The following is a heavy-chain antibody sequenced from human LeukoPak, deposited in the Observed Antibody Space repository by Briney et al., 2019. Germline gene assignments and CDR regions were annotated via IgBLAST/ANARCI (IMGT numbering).Heavy chain of an antibody. CDR2: IYHSGST. J-gene: IGHJ5*02. V-gene: IGHV4-4*02. CDR1: GGSISSSNW. CDR3: ARDDYGDYGRWFDP. D-gene: IGHD4-17*01. Sequence: SGTLSLTCAVSGGSISSSNWWSWVRQPPGKGLEWIGEIYHSGSTNYNPSLKSRVTISVDKSKNQFSLKLSSVTAADTAVYYCARDDYGDYGRWFDPWGRGTLVTVSS.